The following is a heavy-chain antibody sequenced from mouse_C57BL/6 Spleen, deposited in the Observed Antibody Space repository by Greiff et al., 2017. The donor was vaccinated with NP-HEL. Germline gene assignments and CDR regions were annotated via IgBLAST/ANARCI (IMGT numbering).Heavy chain of an antibody. CDR2: ISYSGST. CDR3: ARRGRGAMDY. J-gene: IGHJ4*01. Sequence: EVKLVESGPGMVKPSQSLSLTCTVTGYSITSGYDWHWIRHFPGNKLEWMGYISYSGSTNYNPSLKSRISITHDTSKNHFFLKLKSVTTEDAATYYCARRGRGAMDYWGQGTSVTVSS. CDR1: GYSITSGYD. V-gene: IGHV3-1*01.